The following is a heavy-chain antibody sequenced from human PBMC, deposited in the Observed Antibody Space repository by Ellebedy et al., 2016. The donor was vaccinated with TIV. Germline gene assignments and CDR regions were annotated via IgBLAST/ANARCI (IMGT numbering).Heavy chain of an antibody. J-gene: IGHJ4*02. CDR1: GYTFTGYY. D-gene: IGHD2-15*01. Sequence: ASVKVSCXASGYTFTGYYMHWVRQAPGQGLEWMGWINPNSGGTNYAQKFQGRVTMTRDTSISTAYMELSRLGSDDTAVYYCARGAEVVVAATPFDYWGQGTLVTVSS. V-gene: IGHV1-2*02. CDR2: INPNSGGT. CDR3: ARGAEVVVAATPFDY.